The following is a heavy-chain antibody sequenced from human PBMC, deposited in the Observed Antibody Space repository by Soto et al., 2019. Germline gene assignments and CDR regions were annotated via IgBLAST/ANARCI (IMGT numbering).Heavy chain of an antibody. V-gene: IGHV3-9*01. Sequence: GGSLRLSCAASGFTFDDYAMHWVRQAPGKGLEWVSGISWNSGSIGYADSVKGRFTISRDNAKNSLYLQMNSLRAEDTALYYCAKDISLWFGEPTGGVKDAFDIWGQGTMVTVSS. CDR3: AKDISLWFGEPTGGVKDAFDI. CDR1: GFTFDDYA. D-gene: IGHD3-10*01. J-gene: IGHJ3*02. CDR2: ISWNSGSI.